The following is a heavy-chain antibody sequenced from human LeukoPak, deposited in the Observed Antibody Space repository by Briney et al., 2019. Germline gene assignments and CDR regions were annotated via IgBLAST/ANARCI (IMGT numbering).Heavy chain of an antibody. V-gene: IGHV1-69*04. CDR3: ARTGIPAAGGCGRNWFHL. J-gene: IGHJ5*02. CDR1: GGTFSSDA. D-gene: IGHD6-13*01. CDR2: IIPILGIA. Sequence: ASVKVSCKASGGTFSSDAISGVRQAPGQGLEWMGRIIPILGIANYAQKFQGRVTITADKSTSTAYMELSSLRSEDTAVYYCARTGIPAAGGCGRNWFHLWGQGTLVTVSS.